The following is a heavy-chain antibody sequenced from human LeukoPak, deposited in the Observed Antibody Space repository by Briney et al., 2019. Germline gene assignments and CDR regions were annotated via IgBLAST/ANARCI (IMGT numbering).Heavy chain of an antibody. CDR1: GGSISGSY. V-gene: IGHV4-59*12. Sequence: SETLSLTCTVSGGSISGSYWSWIRQPPGKALDWIGGIYYTGSTSYSLSLKSRVTMSVDTSKNQFSLQLRSVTAADTAVYYCARYGVYGDYDYWGQGTLVTVSS. D-gene: IGHD4-17*01. CDR2: IYYTGST. J-gene: IGHJ4*02. CDR3: ARYGVYGDYDY.